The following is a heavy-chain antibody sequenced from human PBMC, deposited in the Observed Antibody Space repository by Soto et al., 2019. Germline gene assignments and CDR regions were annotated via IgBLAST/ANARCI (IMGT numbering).Heavy chain of an antibody. J-gene: IGHJ6*02. CDR3: ARDSSGWYLSMDF. CDR1: GYTLKSNY. CDR2: MNPNSGDT. Sequence: ASVKVCCKASGYTLKSNYINWVRQATGQGLEWMGWMNPNSGDTSYAQKFQGRVTMTRDTSISTAYMELSRLRSDDTAVYYCARDSSGWYLSMDFWGQGTTVTVSS. V-gene: IGHV1-8*01. D-gene: IGHD6-19*01.